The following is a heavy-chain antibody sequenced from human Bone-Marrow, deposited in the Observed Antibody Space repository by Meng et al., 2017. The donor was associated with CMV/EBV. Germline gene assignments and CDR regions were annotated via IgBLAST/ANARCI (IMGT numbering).Heavy chain of an antibody. CDR2: INTDGTFT. D-gene: IGHD1-26*01. V-gene: IGHV3-74*03. Sequence: VQLQQWGAGLLKPSETLSLTCAVYGGSFSDYWMHWVRQVPGEGLVWVSRINTDGTFTSYADSVRGRFTISRDNAKNTLYLQMNDLRADDSAVYYCVRDLVGNRDYWGQGTLVTVSS. CDR3: VRDLVGNRDY. J-gene: IGHJ4*02. CDR1: GGSFSDYW.